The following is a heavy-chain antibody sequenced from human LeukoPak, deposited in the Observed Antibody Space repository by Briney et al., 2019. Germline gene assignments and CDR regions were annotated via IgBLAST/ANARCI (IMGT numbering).Heavy chain of an antibody. CDR3: ARGTGFYDSSGHYYWGYFDS. Sequence: PWETLSLTCTVSGDSISSHYWSWFRQTPGQRPEWIAFIYYSGTTNYNPSLKGRVTISIDSSKNQFSLKLSSVTAAGTAIYYCARGTGFYDSSGHYYWGYFDSWGQGTLVPVSS. J-gene: IGHJ4*02. D-gene: IGHD3-22*01. CDR2: IYYSGTT. CDR1: GDSISSHY. V-gene: IGHV4-59*11.